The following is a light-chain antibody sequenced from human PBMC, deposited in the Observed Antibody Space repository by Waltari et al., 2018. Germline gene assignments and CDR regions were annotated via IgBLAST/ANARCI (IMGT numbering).Light chain of an antibody. CDR2: EGS. CDR1: QSHLHSKGNND. Sequence: EIVMTQSQLSLSVTPGEPSSILCSSSQSHLHSKGNNDLDWYLQKPGQSPQLLIYEGSNRASGVPDRFSGSGSGTDFTLRISRVEAEDIGVYYCMQGLQTPTFGQGTRLDIK. CDR3: MQGLQTPT. V-gene: IGKV2-28*01. J-gene: IGKJ5*01.